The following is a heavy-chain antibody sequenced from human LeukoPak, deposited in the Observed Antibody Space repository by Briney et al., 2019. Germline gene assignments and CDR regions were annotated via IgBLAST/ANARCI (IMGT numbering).Heavy chain of an antibody. CDR1: GFTFSSYA. J-gene: IGHJ4*02. Sequence: GGSLRLSCAASGFTFSSYAMHWVRQAPGKGLEWVAVISYDGGNKYYADSVKGRFTISRDNSKNTLYLQMNSLRAEDTAVYYCARVDEYCSGGSCPFDYWGQGTLVTVSS. V-gene: IGHV3-30*04. D-gene: IGHD2-15*01. CDR3: ARVDEYCSGGSCPFDY. CDR2: ISYDGGNK.